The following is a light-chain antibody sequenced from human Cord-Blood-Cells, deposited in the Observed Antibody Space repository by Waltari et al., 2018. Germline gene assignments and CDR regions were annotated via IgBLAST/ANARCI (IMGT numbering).Light chain of an antibody. V-gene: IGLV2-11*01. J-gene: IGLJ1*01. Sequence: QSALTQPRSVSGSPGQPVTISCTGTSSDVVGSNYVSWYQQHPGKAPKLMTYDVSKRPSGVPDRFSGSKSGNTASLTISGLQAEDEADYYCCSYAGSYTYVFGTGTKVTVL. CDR3: CSYAGSYTYV. CDR1: SSDVVGSNY. CDR2: DVS.